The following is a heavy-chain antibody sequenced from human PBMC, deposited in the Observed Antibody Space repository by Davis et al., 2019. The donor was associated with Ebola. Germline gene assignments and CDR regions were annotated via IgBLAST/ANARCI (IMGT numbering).Heavy chain of an antibody. Sequence: GGSLRLSCAASGFTFSSYSMNWVRQAPGKGLEWVSSISSSSSYIYYADSVKGRFTISRDNSKNTLYLQMNSLRAEDTAVYYCARWREWELLNYWGQGTLVTVSS. V-gene: IGHV3-21*01. J-gene: IGHJ4*02. CDR1: GFTFSSYS. CDR3: ARWREWELLNY. CDR2: ISSSSSYI. D-gene: IGHD1-26*01.